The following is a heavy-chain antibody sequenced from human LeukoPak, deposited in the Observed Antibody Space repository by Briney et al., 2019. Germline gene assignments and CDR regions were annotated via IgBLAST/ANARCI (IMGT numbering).Heavy chain of an antibody. D-gene: IGHD5-24*01. CDR2: IKLDGSAT. Sequence: GSLRLSCAASGFTFSNFWMAWVRQVPGKGPEWVADIKLDGSATYYLDSVRGRFTISRDNAMNSLYLQMHSLRAEDTAVYYCASLDGYSFWGQGTLVTVSS. J-gene: IGHJ4*02. CDR3: ASLDGYSF. CDR1: GFTFSNFW. V-gene: IGHV3-7*01.